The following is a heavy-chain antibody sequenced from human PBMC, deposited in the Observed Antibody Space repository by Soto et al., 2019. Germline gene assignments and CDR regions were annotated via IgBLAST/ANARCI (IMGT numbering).Heavy chain of an antibody. D-gene: IGHD3-22*01. V-gene: IGHV3-21*01. Sequence: EVQLVESGGGLVKPGGSLRLSCAASGFTFSSYSMNWVRQAPGKGLEWVSSISTSSSYIYYADSVKGRFTISRDNAKNSLYLQMNSLRAEDTAVYYCARDHSDSWGYRWFDPWGQGTLVTVSS. J-gene: IGHJ5*02. CDR3: ARDHSDSWGYRWFDP. CDR1: GFTFSSYS. CDR2: ISTSSSYI.